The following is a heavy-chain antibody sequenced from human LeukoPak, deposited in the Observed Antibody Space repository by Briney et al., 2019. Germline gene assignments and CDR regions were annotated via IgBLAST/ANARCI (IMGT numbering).Heavy chain of an antibody. J-gene: IGHJ4*02. Sequence: GGSLRLSCAASGFTFSSYEMNWVRQAPGKGLEWVSYISSSGSTIYYADSVKGRFTISRDNAKNSLYLQMNSLRAEDTAVYYCARDGGPCGGDCYGYWGQGTLVTVSS. CDR1: GFTFSSYE. CDR3: ARDGGPCGGDCYGY. CDR2: ISSSGSTI. D-gene: IGHD2-21*01. V-gene: IGHV3-48*03.